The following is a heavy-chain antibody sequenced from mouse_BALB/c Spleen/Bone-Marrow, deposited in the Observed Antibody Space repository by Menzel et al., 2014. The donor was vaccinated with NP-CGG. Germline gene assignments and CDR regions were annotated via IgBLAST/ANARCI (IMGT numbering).Heavy chain of an antibody. J-gene: IGHJ1*01. CDR3: ARKRLTGTSYWYFDV. CDR2: ISTYYGNT. V-gene: IGHV1-67*01. D-gene: IGHD4-1*01. CDR1: GYTFTDYA. Sequence: VKVVESGPELVRPGVSVKISCKGSGYTFTDYAMPWVKQSHAKSLEWIGVISTYYGNTNYNQKFKGKATMTVDKSSSTAYMELARLTSEDSAIYYCARKRLTGTSYWYFDVWGAGTTVTVSS.